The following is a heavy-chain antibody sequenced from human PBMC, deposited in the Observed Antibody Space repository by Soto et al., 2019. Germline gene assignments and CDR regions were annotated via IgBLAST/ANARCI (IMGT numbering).Heavy chain of an antibody. D-gene: IGHD2-21*01. J-gene: IGHJ6*02. Sequence: SETLSLTCAVSGYSISSGYYWGWIRQPPGKGLEWIGTIYDSGNVYYNPSLKSRVSISVDTSKNQFSLKVTSVTAADTAVYYCARGGEDLYYVMDVWGPGTTVTVSS. CDR1: GYSISSGYY. CDR2: IYDSGNV. CDR3: ARGGEDLYYVMDV. V-gene: IGHV4-38-2*01.